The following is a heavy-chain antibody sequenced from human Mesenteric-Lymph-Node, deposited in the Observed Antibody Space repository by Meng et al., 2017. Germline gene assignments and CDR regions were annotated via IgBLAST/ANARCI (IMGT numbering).Heavy chain of an antibody. CDR2: IYYTGYT. D-gene: IGHD3-22*01. CDR3: ARVTKYYNSSGTIHY. V-gene: IGHV4-39*07. Sequence: SDTLSLTFTVPGGPISSSSSYYWGWIRQPPGKGLEWLGSIYYTGYTYYNPSLKSRVTVSVDTSKNQFSLKLSSVTAADTAVYYWARVTKYYNSSGTIHYWGQGTLVTVSS. J-gene: IGHJ4*02. CDR1: GGPISSSSSYY.